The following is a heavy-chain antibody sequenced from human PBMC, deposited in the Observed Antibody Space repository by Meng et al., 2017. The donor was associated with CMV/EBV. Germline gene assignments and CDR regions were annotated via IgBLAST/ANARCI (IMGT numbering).Heavy chain of an antibody. Sequence: SGGTFSSYAISWVRQAHGQGLEWMGGIIPIFGTANYAQKFQGRVTITTDESTSTAYMELSSLRSEDTAVYYCARVRAAAGSQWLGFDYWGQGTLVTVSS. CDR3: ARVRAAAGSQWLGFDY. J-gene: IGHJ4*02. V-gene: IGHV1-69*05. CDR1: GGTFSSYA. D-gene: IGHD6-13*01. CDR2: IIPIFGTA.